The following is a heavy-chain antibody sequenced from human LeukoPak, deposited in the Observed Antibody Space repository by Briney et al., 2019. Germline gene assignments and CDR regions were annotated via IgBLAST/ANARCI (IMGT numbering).Heavy chain of an antibody. CDR1: GGSFSGYY. D-gene: IGHD3-10*01. V-gene: IGHV4-34*01. CDR2: INHSGST. Sequence: PSETLSLTCAVYGGSFSGYYWSWVRQPPGKGLEWIGEINHSGSTNYNPSLTSRVTISVDTSKNQFSLKLSSVTAADTAVYYCARGRVLYYFDYWGQGTLVTVSS. J-gene: IGHJ4*02. CDR3: ARGRVLYYFDY.